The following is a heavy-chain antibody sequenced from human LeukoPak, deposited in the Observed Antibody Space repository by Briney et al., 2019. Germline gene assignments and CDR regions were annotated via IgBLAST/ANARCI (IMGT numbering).Heavy chain of an antibody. J-gene: IGHJ6*02. CDR3: AKYSSSSNDYYGMDV. V-gene: IGHV3-30*18. Sequence: VQPGRSLRLSCAASGFTLSSYGMHWVRQAPGKGLEWVAVISYDGSNKYYADSVKGRFTISRDNSKNTLYLQMNSLRAEDTAVYYCAKYSSSSNDYYGMDVWGQGTTVTVSS. CDR1: GFTLSSYG. CDR2: ISYDGSNK. D-gene: IGHD6-6*01.